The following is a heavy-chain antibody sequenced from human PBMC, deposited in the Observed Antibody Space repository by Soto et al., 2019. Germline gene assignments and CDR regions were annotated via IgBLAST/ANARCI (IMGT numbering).Heavy chain of an antibody. CDR1: GFTFSSYG. D-gene: IGHD3-3*01. CDR3: AKGPSGFFGVPTHHDFAY. Sequence: GGSLRLSCAASGFTFSSYGMHWVRRAPGKGLEWVAVISYDGSNKYYADSVKGRFTISRDNSKNTLYLQMNSLRAENTAVYYDAKGPSGFFGVPTHHDFAYWGQGPLVTVSS. CDR2: ISYDGSNK. V-gene: IGHV3-30*18. J-gene: IGHJ4*02.